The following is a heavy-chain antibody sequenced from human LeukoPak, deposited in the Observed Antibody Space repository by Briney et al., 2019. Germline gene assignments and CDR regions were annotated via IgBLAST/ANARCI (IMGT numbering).Heavy chain of an antibody. D-gene: IGHD3-3*01. Sequence: SETLSLTCAVYGGSFSGYYWSWIRQPPGKGLEWIGEINHSGSTNYNPSLKSRVTISVGTSKNQFSLKLSSVTAANTAVYYCARASWSGYFPNGSSYGMDVWGQGTTVTVSS. CDR1: GGSFSGYY. CDR2: INHSGST. J-gene: IGHJ6*02. V-gene: IGHV4-34*01. CDR3: ARASWSGYFPNGSSYGMDV.